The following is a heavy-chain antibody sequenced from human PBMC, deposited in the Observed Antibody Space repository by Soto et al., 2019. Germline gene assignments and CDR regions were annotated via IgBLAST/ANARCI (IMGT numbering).Heavy chain of an antibody. CDR1: GFTYSSYA. CDR3: AKAPGFWSGYYGYYYGMDV. Sequence: GGSLRLSCAASGFTYSSYAMSWVRQAPGKGLEWVSAISGSGCSTYYADSVKGRFTISRDNSKNTLYLQMNSLRAEDTAVYYCAKAPGFWSGYYGYYYGMDVWGQGTTVTVSS. J-gene: IGHJ6*02. CDR2: ISGSGCST. V-gene: IGHV3-23*01. D-gene: IGHD3-3*01.